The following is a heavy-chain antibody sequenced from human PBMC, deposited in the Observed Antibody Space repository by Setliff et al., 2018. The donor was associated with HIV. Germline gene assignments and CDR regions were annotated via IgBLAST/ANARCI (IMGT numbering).Heavy chain of an antibody. V-gene: IGHV1-3*01. CDR2: INAGDDNT. CDR3: ARGSCSGCYLSDY. CDR1: GCTFSTNA. J-gene: IGHJ4*02. Sequence: GASVKVSCKAFGCTFSTNAIHWVRQAPGQRLEWMGYINAGDDNTRYSEKFQGRVTITRDTSAITAYMELSSLRSEDTAVYYCARGSCSGCYLSDYWGLGTLVTVSS. D-gene: IGHD6-19*01.